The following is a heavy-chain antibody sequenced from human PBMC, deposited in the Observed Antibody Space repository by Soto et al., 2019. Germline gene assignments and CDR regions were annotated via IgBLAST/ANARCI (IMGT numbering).Heavy chain of an antibody. CDR2: MNPKSGNT. Sequence: QVQLVQSGAEVNTSGASVKVSCKASGYTFSAKDINWVRQAPGQGLEWMGWMNPKSGNTGYAEEFQGRVTLTRNTSISTAYMEVSSLKSEDTAIYYCTRPKSSGHNTLDYWGQGTLLTVSS. J-gene: IGHJ4*02. CDR3: TRPKSSGHNTLDY. V-gene: IGHV1-8*01. D-gene: IGHD5-12*01. CDR1: GYTFSAKD.